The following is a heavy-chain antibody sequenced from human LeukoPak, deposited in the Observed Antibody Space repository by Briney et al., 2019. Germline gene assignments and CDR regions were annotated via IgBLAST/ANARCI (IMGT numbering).Heavy chain of an antibody. CDR3: ARDLARWEMATIFPYYMDV. V-gene: IGHV1-69*05. CDR2: IIPIFGTA. Sequence: GASVKVSCKASGGTFSSYAISWVRQAPGQGLEWMEGIIPIFGTANYAQKFQGRVTITTDESTSTAYMELSSLRSEDTAVYYCARDLARWEMATIFPYYMDVWGKGTTVTVSS. J-gene: IGHJ6*03. CDR1: GGTFSSYA. D-gene: IGHD5-24*01.